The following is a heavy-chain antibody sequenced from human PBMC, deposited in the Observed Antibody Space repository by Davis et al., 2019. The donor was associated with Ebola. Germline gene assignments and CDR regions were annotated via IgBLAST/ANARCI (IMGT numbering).Heavy chain of an antibody. CDR1: GFTFSSYW. Sequence: GESLKISCAASGFTFSSYWMSWVRQAPGKGLEWVANIKQDGSEKYYVDSVKGRFTISRDNAKNSLYLQMNSLRAEDTAVYYCARDSPITIFGVVIIPNYGMDVWGKGTTVTVSS. CDR3: ARDSPITIFGVVIIPNYGMDV. V-gene: IGHV3-7*01. D-gene: IGHD3-3*01. J-gene: IGHJ6*04. CDR2: IKQDGSEK.